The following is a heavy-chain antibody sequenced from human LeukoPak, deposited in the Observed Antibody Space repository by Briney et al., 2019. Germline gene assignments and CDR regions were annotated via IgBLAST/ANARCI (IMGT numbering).Heavy chain of an antibody. CDR2: ISSSSSTI. CDR3: ARVNYYYYYMDV. V-gene: IGHV3-48*01. Sequence: PGGSLRLSCAASGFTFSRYTMNWVRQAPGKGLEWVSYISSSSSTIYYADSVKGRFTISRDNAKNSLYLQMNSLRAEDTAVYYCARVNYYYYYMDVWGKGTTVTVS. J-gene: IGHJ6*03. CDR1: GFTFSRYT.